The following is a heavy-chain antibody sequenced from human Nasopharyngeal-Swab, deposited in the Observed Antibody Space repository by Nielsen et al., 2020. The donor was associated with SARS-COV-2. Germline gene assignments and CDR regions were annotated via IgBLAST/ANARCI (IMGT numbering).Heavy chain of an antibody. CDR3: AKANSLFWFGKFKNDVFDI. V-gene: IGHV3-30*18. Sequence: GGSLRLSCTASGFSFNNYGMHWVRQAPGKGLEWVAVISYEGSKKKYAEFVEGRFTISRDYSKNTLFLQMNSLRTEDTAMYYCAKANSLFWFGKFKNDVFDIWGRGTLVAVSS. J-gene: IGHJ3*02. D-gene: IGHD3-10*01. CDR2: ISYEGSKK. CDR1: GFSFNNYG.